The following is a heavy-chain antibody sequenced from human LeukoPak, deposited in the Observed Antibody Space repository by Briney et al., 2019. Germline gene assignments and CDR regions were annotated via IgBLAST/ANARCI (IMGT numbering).Heavy chain of an antibody. CDR2: INPSGGST. Sequence: ASVKVSCKASGYTFTSYYMHWVRQAPGQGLEWMGIINPSGGSTSYAQKFQGRVTMTRDMSTSTVYMELSSLRSEDTAVYYCARDPSPGAYYYGSDHYYYMDVWGKGTTVTVSS. CDR3: ARDPSPGAYYYGSDHYYYMDV. D-gene: IGHD3-10*01. CDR1: GYTFTSYY. J-gene: IGHJ6*03. V-gene: IGHV1-46*01.